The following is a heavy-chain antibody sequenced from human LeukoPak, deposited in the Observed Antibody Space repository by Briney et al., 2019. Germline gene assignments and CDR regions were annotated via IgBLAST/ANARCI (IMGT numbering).Heavy chain of an antibody. CDR2: INPSGGTT. Sequence: ASVKVSCKASGYTFTSYYIHWVRQAPGQGLEWTGIINPSGGTTSYAQKFQGRVTMTRDTSTSTVYMELSSLRSEDTAVYYCARGYSYGYFFYWGQGTLVTVSS. V-gene: IGHV1-46*01. CDR3: ARGYSYGYFFY. CDR1: GYTFTSYY. J-gene: IGHJ4*02. D-gene: IGHD5-18*01.